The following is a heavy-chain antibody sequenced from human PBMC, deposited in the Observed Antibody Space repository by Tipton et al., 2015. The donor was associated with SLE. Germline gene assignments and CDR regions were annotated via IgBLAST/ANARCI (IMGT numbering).Heavy chain of an antibody. D-gene: IGHD3-22*01. CDR1: GDSITSGPYY. J-gene: IGHJ4*02. CDR3: ARDEYRYDATGYHLLGHFDF. V-gene: IGHV4-39*07. Sequence: TLSLTCTISGDSITSGPYYWAWIRQPPGKGLEWIGTVYYTGNTFYNPSLKSRVTISVDTSKNQFSLKLSSVTAADTAVYYCARDEYRYDATGYHLLGHFDFWGQGTLVTVSS. CDR2: VYYTGNT.